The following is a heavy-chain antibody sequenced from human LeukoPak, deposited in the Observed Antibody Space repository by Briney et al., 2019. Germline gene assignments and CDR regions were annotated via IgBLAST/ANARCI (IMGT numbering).Heavy chain of an antibody. CDR1: GGSISSSTYY. Sequence: SETLSLTCTVSGGSISSSTYYWGWIRQPPGKGLEWIGNIYHSGRTHYNSSLKSRVTIFVDTSKNQFSLKLSSVTATDRAVYYCARHLTSEYSSGWYYVDYWGQGTLVTVSS. CDR2: IYHSGRT. V-gene: IGHV4-39*01. CDR3: ARHLTSEYSSGWYYVDY. D-gene: IGHD6-19*01. J-gene: IGHJ4*02.